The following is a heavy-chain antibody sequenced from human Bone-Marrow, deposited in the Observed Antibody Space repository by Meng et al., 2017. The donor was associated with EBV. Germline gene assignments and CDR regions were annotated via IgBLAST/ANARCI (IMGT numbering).Heavy chain of an antibody. D-gene: IGHD2-8*01. CDR3: ASGYCTTSTCYVLYFDF. J-gene: IGHJ4*02. CDR2: INPDNGGT. V-gene: IGHV1-2*06. CDR1: GYNFTDYY. Sequence: QGQLWQSGAEVKKPGASVMVSCKASGYNFTDYYLHWVRQAPGQGLEWMGRINPDNGGTHFAQKFQGRVTMTRDTSISTAYMELSRLRSDDTAVYYCASGYCTTSTCYVLYFDFRGQGTLVTVSS.